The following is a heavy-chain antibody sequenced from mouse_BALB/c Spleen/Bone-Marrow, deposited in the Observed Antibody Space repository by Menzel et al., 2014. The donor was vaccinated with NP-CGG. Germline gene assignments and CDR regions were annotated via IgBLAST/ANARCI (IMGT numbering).Heavy chain of an antibody. Sequence: VQLQQSGAELVRPGTSVKVSCKASGYAFTNYLIDWVKQRPGQGLEWIGVINPGSGGTNYNEKFKGKATLTADKSSSTAYMQRSSLTSEDSAVYFCARREECDLDYWGQGTTLTVSS. CDR1: GYAFTNYL. V-gene: IGHV1-54*01. J-gene: IGHJ2*01. CDR3: ARREECDLDY. CDR2: INPGSGGT.